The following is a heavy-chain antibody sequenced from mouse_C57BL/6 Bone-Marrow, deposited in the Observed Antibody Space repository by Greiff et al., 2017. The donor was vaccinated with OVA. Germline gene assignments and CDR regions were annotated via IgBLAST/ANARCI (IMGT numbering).Heavy chain of an antibody. J-gene: IGHJ4*01. V-gene: IGHV1-7*01. Sequence: QVQLKESGAELAKPGASVKLSCKASGYTFTSYWMHWVKQRPGQGLEWIGYINPSSGYTKYNQKFKDKATLTADKSSSTAYMQLSSLTYEDSAVYYCARRITTASYAMDYWGQGTSVTVSS. CDR2: INPSSGYT. D-gene: IGHD1-2*01. CDR1: GYTFTSYW. CDR3: ARRITTASYAMDY.